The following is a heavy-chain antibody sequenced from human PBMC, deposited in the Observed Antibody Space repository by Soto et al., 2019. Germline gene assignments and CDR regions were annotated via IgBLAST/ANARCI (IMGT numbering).Heavy chain of an antibody. CDR2: IYYSGST. CDR3: ARGWVATDYYYYMDA. D-gene: IGHD5-12*01. V-gene: IGHV4-59*12. CDR1: GGSISSYY. J-gene: IGHJ6*03. Sequence: SETLSLTCTVSGGSISSYYWSWIRQPPGKGLEWIGYIYYSGSTNYNPSLKSRVTISVDTSKNQFSLKLSSVTAADTAVYYCARGWVATDYYYYMDAWGKGTTVTVS.